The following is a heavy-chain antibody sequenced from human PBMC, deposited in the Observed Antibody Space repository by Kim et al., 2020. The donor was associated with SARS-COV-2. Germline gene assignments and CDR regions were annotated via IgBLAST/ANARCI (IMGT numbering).Heavy chain of an antibody. CDR3: ARDLGDRAFDI. D-gene: IGHD3-16*01. J-gene: IGHJ3*02. V-gene: IGHV3-13*01. CDR2: T. Sequence: TYYPGSVKGRFTISRENAKNSLYLQMNSLRAGDTAVYYCARDLGDRAFDIWGQGTMVTVSS.